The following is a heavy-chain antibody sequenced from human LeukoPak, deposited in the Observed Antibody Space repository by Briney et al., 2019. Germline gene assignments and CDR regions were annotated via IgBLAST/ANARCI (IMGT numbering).Heavy chain of an antibody. J-gene: IGHJ6*02. CDR1: GFPFSSYA. CDR3: ARDQVTGMDV. CDR2: ISYDGSNK. D-gene: IGHD4-11*01. Sequence: TGGSLRLSCAAPGFPFSSYAMPWVRQAPGKGLEWVAVISYDGSNKYYADSVKGRFTMSRDNSKNTLYLQMNSPRAEDTAVHYCARDQVTGMDVWGQGTTVTVSS. V-gene: IGHV3-30-3*01.